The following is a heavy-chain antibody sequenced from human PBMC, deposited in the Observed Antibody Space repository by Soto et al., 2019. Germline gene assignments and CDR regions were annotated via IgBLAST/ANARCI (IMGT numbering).Heavy chain of an antibody. J-gene: IGHJ6*02. V-gene: IGHV1-18*04. CDR3: ARGYYDILTAFGDYYYYGMDV. CDR2: ISAYNGNT. Sequence: ASVKVSRKASGYTFTSYGISWVRQALGQGLEWMGWISAYNGNTNYAQKLQGRVTMTTDTSTSTAYMELRSLRSDDTAVYYCARGYYDILTAFGDYYYYGMDVWGQGTTVTVSS. D-gene: IGHD3-9*01. CDR1: GYTFTSYG.